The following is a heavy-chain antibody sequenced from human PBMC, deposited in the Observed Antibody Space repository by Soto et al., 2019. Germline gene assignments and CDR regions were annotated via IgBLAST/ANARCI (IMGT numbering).Heavy chain of an antibody. CDR2: IYYSGST. V-gene: IGHV4-30-4*01. D-gene: IGHD2-15*01. CDR3: AREGHRKLRVDL. Sequence: QVQLQESGPGLVKPSQTLSLTCTVSGGSISSGDYYWSWIRQPPGKGLEWIGYIYYSGSTYYNPSLKSRVTISVDTYKNQFSMKLTSVTAADTAVYYCAREGHRKLRVDLWGRGTLVTVSS. J-gene: IGHJ2*01. CDR1: GGSISSGDYY.